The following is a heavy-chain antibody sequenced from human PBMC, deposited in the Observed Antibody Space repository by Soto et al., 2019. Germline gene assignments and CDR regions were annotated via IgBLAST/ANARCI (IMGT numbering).Heavy chain of an antibody. CDR1: GDTFSSYA. J-gene: IGHJ6*02. Sequence: SVKVSCKASGDTFSSYAISWVRQAPGQGLGWMGGIIPMFGRANYAQKFQGRVTITADESTSTAYMELSSLRSEDTAVYFCAREYNWNDVRYGMDAWGQGTTVTV. V-gene: IGHV1-69*13. CDR3: AREYNWNDVRYGMDA. CDR2: IIPMFGRA. D-gene: IGHD1-20*01.